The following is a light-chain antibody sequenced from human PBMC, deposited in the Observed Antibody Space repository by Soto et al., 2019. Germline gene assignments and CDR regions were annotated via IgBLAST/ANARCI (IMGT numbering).Light chain of an antibody. V-gene: IGKV3-15*01. Sequence: EIVMTQSPATLSVFPGERATLSCRASQSVSSNLAWFQHKPGQAPRLHIYGASIKATGIAARFSGSGSRTEFTLTISCVQSEDVAVYYWQKYKNWWTFGQRTKVEVK. CDR3: QKYKNWWT. CDR1: QSVSSN. J-gene: IGKJ1*01. CDR2: GAS.